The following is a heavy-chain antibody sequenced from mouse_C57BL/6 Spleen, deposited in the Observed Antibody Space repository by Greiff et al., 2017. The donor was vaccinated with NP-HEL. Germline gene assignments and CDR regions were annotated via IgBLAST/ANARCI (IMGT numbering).Heavy chain of an antibody. CDR2: IYPGDGDT. CDR1: GYAFSSYW. Sequence: VQLQQSGAELVKPGASVKISCKASGYAFSSYWMNWVKQRPGKGLEWIGQIYPGDGDTNYNGKFKGKATLTADISSSTAYMQLSSLTSEDSAVYFCARKNWEGDYFDYWGQGTTLTVSS. CDR3: ARKNWEGDYFDY. D-gene: IGHD4-1*01. V-gene: IGHV1-80*01. J-gene: IGHJ2*01.